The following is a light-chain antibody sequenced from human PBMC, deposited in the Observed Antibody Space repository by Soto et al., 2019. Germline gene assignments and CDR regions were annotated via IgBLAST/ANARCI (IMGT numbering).Light chain of an antibody. CDR2: EVS. J-gene: IGLJ3*02. V-gene: IGLV2-8*01. CDR3: SSYAGSNNLV. Sequence: QSALTQPPSASGSPGQSVTISCTGTSSDVGDYNYVSWYQQHPGKAPKLMIYEVSKRPSGAPDRFSGSKSGNTASLTVSGLQAEDEADYYCSSYAGSNNLVFGGGTKLTVL. CDR1: SSDVGDYNY.